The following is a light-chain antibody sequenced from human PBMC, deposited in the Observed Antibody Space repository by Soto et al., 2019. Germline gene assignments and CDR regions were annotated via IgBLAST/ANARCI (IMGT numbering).Light chain of an antibody. J-gene: IGLJ2*01. V-gene: IGLV2-8*01. CDR1: SSDVGGYNY. CDR3: SSYAGSNNLL. Sequence: QSALTQPPSASGSPGQSVTISCTGTSSDVGGYNYVSWYQQHPGKAPKLMIYEVSKRPSGVPDRFSGSKSGNTASLTVSGLQAEDEADYYCSSYAGSNNLLFGGGTKLPV. CDR2: EVS.